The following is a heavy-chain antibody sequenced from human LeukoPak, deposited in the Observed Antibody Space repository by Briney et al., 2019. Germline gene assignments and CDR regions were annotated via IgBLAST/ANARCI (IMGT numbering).Heavy chain of an antibody. CDR3: ARGYNWNFGGYYYYYMDV. CDR1: GGSISSYY. CDR2: IYYSGST. Sequence: SETLSLTCTVSGGSISSYYWSWIRQPPGKGLEWIGYIYYSGSTNYNPSLKSRVTISVDTSKNQFSLKLSYVTAADTAVYYCARGYNWNFGGYYYYYMDVWGKGTTVTVSS. V-gene: IGHV4-59*01. D-gene: IGHD1-7*01. J-gene: IGHJ6*03.